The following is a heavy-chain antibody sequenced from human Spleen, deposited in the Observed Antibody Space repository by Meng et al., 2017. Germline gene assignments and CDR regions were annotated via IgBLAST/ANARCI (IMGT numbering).Heavy chain of an antibody. CDR1: GYIFTTYG. D-gene: IGHD3-22*01. CDR2: INTNTGNP. V-gene: IGHV7-4-1*02. Sequence: QVQLVQSGSELKKPGASVKVSCKASGYIFTTYGMNWVRQAPGQGLEWMGWINTNTGNPTYAQGFTGRFVFSLDTSVSTAYLQISSLKAEDTAVYYCARVGPLDYYDSSGGDYWGQGTLVTVSS. CDR3: ARVGPLDYYDSSGGDY. J-gene: IGHJ4*02.